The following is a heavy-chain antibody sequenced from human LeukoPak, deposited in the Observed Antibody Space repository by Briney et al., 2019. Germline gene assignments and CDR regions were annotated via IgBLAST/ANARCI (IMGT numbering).Heavy chain of an antibody. CDR2: IRSKANSYAT. Sequence: GGSLRLSCAASGFTFSGSAMHWVRQASGKGPEWVGRIRSKANSYATAYAASVKGRFTISRDDSKNTAYLQMNSLKTEDTAVYYCTTQYSSGWYEDVDAISWGQGTLVTVSS. J-gene: IGHJ4*02. D-gene: IGHD6-19*01. CDR1: GFTFSGSA. V-gene: IGHV3-73*01. CDR3: TTQYSSGWYEDVDAIS.